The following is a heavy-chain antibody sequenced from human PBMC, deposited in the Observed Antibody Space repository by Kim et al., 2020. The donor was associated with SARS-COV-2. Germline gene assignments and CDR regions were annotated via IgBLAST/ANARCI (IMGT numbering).Heavy chain of an antibody. D-gene: IGHD3-16*01. Sequence: GGSLRLSCAASGFTFSSYAMHWVRQAPGKGLEWVAVISYDGSNKYYADSVKGRFTISRDNSKNTLYLQMNSLRAEDTAVYYCARWGGKSLIAFDIWGQGTMVTVSS. J-gene: IGHJ3*02. CDR2: ISYDGSNK. CDR3: ARWGGKSLIAFDI. CDR1: GFTFSSYA. V-gene: IGHV3-30*04.